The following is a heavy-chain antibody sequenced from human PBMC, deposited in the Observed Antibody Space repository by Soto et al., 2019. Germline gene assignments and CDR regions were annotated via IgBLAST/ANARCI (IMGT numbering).Heavy chain of an antibody. D-gene: IGHD5-18*01. CDR2: ISYDGSNK. CDR3: AKDLGLYSYGPPYHYHYGMDV. V-gene: IGHV3-30*18. CDR1: GFTFSSYG. J-gene: IGHJ6*02. Sequence: LRLSCAASGFTFSSYGMHWVRQAPGKGLEWVAVISYDGSNKYYADSVKGRFTISRDNSKNTLYLQMNSLRAEDTAVYYCAKDLGLYSYGPPYHYHYGMDVWGQGTTVTVSS.